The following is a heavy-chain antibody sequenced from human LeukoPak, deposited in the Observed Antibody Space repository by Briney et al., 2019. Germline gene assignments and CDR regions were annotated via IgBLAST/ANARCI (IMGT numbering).Heavy chain of an antibody. CDR1: EFTFSVYT. Sequence: GGSLRLSCAASEFTFSVYTINWVRQAPGKGLEYVSAISSNGGSTYYANSVKGRFTISRDNSKNTLYLQMGSLRAEDMAVYYCARDGGSYYYGSGSDYYYYMDVWGKGTTVTVSS. V-gene: IGHV3-64*01. CDR2: ISSNGGST. D-gene: IGHD3-10*01. J-gene: IGHJ6*03. CDR3: ARDGGSYYYGSGSDYYYYMDV.